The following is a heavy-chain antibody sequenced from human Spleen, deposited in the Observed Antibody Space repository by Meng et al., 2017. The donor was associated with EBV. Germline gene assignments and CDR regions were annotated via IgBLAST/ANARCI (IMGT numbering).Heavy chain of an antibody. CDR3: ARTEVAGP. J-gene: IGHJ5*02. CDR1: GFSFSDYY. V-gene: IGHV3-11*01. D-gene: IGHD6-19*01. CDR2: ISSSGYKK. Sequence: QVQLVVSGGGLVKPGGPLRLSCEGSGFSFSDYYMSWIRQAPGKGLEWVSYISSSGYKKYYADSVKGRFTISRDNAQNLLFLQMDSLRADDTAVYYCARTEVAGPWGQGTLVTVSS.